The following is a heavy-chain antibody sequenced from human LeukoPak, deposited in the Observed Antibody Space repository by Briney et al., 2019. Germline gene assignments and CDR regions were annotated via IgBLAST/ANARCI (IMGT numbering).Heavy chain of an antibody. CDR3: AKLDRGLY. D-gene: IGHD1-1*01. J-gene: IGHJ4*02. CDR2: IWYEGDTQ. V-gene: IGHV3-33*06. CDR1: GFTFSYYA. Sequence: PGGSLRLSCATSGFTFSYYAMHWVRQAPGKGLEWVAVIWYEGDTQYYADSVRGRFTISRDNSKNTLYLQMNSLRAEDTAVYYCAKLDRGLYWGQGTLVTVSS.